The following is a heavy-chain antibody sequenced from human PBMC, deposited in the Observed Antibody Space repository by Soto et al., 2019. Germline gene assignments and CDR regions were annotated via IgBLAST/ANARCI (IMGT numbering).Heavy chain of an antibody. CDR2: ISAYSGNT. J-gene: IGHJ6*02. CDR1: GYTFTSYG. CDR3: AAVAASAAAGTLYYYYGMDV. V-gene: IGHV1-18*01. Sequence: ASVKVSCKASGYTFTSYGISWVRQAPGQGLEWMGRISAYSGNTNYAQKLQGRVTMTTDTSTSTAYMELSSLRSDDTAVYYCAAVAASAAAGTLYYYYGMDVWGQGTTVTVSS. D-gene: IGHD6-13*01.